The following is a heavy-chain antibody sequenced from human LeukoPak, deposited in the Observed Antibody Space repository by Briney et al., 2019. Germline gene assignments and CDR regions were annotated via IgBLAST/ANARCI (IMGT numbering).Heavy chain of an antibody. CDR3: ARDWNY. V-gene: IGHV3-7*01. J-gene: IGHJ4*02. CDR2: INQDGSEK. D-gene: IGHD3-3*01. Sequence: GGSLRLSCAASGFTISRSGMSWVRQAPGKGLEWVANINQDGSEKYYVDSVKGRFTISRDNAKNSLFLQMNSLRAEDTAVYYCARDWNYWGQGTLVTVSS. CDR1: GFTISRSG.